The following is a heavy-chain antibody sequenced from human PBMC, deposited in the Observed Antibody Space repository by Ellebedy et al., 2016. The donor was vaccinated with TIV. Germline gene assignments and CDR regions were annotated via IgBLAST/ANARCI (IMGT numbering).Heavy chain of an antibody. CDR1: GFTFTNYA. J-gene: IGHJ4*02. Sequence: GESLKISCAASGFTFTNYAMSWVRQTPGKGLEWVSAISGRRGRTYYADSVKGRFTISRDNSRNTLYVQMNSLRTEDTAAYFCAKDLYASSGEYQQLDYWGQGALVTVSS. CDR3: AKDLYASSGEYQQLDY. D-gene: IGHD3-22*01. CDR2: ISGRRGRT. V-gene: IGHV3-23*01.